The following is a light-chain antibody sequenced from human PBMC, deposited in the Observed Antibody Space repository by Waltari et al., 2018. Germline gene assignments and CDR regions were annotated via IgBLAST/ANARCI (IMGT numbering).Light chain of an antibody. Sequence: WYQQPPDKAPKLLIYDVTQRPSGISHRFSGSKSGYTASLTISGLQSEDEADYYCLSYTTSDTYVFGSGTRVTVL. V-gene: IGLV2-14*03. CDR3: LSYTTSDTYV. J-gene: IGLJ1*01. CDR2: DVT.